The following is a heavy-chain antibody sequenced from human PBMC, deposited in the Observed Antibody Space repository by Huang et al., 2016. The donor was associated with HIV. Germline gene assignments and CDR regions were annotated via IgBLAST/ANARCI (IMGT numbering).Heavy chain of an antibody. D-gene: IGHD3-22*01. V-gene: IGHV1-18*01. CDR1: GYTFTSYG. J-gene: IGHJ3*02. CDR3: ARDPKYHRIGYYRQRRGIDI. CDR2: ISAARGAT. Sequence: QIQLMQSGPELKQPGASVKVSCKASGYTFTSYGITWGRQAPGQGPGWRGWISAARGATEYAQKFQGRVTLTTDTSTNIAYMELRSLRSDDTAKYYCARDPKYHRIGYYRQRRGIDIWGQGTMVIVSS.